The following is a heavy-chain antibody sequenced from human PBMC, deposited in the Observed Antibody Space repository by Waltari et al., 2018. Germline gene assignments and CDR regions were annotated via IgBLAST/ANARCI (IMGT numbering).Heavy chain of an antibody. V-gene: IGHV4-39*07. CDR1: GGSISSSSYY. CDR2: IYYSGST. D-gene: IGHD3-22*01. Sequence: QLQLQESGPGLVKPSETLSLTCTVPGGSISSSSYYWGWIRQPPGKGLEWIGSIYYSGSTYYNPSLKSRVTISVDTSKNQFSLKLSSVTAADTAVYYCARVVVGLTGNAFDIWGQGTMVTVSS. CDR3: ARVVVGLTGNAFDI. J-gene: IGHJ3*02.